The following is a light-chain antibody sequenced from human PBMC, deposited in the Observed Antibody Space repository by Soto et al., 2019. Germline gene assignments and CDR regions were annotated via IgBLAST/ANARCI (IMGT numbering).Light chain of an antibody. CDR3: TSYTSSGSLVV. J-gene: IGLJ7*01. CDR1: SSDVGGYNY. V-gene: IGLV2-14*03. Sequence: QSALTQPASVSGSPGQSITISCTGTSSDVGGYNYVSWYQQHPGKAPKLVIYDVSNRPSGVSIRFSGSKSGNTASLTISGLQAEDEADYYCTSYTSSGSLVVFGGGTQLTVL. CDR2: DVS.